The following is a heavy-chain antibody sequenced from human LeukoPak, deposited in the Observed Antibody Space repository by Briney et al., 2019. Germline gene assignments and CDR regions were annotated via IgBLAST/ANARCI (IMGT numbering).Heavy chain of an antibody. J-gene: IGHJ5*02. CDR2: INHSGST. CDR3: ARGPYYGSGSYYRSAWFDP. CDR1: GGSFSGYY. Sequence: PSETLSLTCAVYGGSFSGYYWSWIRQPPGKGLEWIGEINHSGSTNYNPSLKSRVTISVDTSKNQFSLKLSSVTAADMAVYYCARGPYYGSGSYYRSAWFDPWGQGTLVTVSS. D-gene: IGHD3-10*01. V-gene: IGHV4-34*01.